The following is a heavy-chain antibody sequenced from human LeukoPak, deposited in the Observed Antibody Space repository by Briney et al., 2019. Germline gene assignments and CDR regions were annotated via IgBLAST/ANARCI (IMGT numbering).Heavy chain of an antibody. CDR1: GFTFSAYA. CDR2: ISSSSSII. V-gene: IGHV3-48*02. Sequence: PGGSLRLSCEASGFTFSAYAMTWVRQAPGKGLEWVSYISSSSSIIHYAESVKGRFTVSRDNAKNSLYLQMNSLRDEDTALYYCARAAVPTLDNWFDPWGQGTLVTVSS. J-gene: IGHJ5*02. D-gene: IGHD4-17*01. CDR3: ARAAVPTLDNWFDP.